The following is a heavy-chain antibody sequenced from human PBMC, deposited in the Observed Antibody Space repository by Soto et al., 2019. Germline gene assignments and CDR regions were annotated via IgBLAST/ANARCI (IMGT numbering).Heavy chain of an antibody. V-gene: IGHV4-31*01. D-gene: IGHD4-4*01. Sequence: QVQLQESGPGLVKPSQTLSLTCTVSGGSISSGGYYWSWIRQHPGKGLEWIGYVYYSGSTYYNPSLNSQVTISVDTSKNQFSLKLSSGTAADTAVYYCARGGGTVNYYYGMDVWGQGTTVTVSS. CDR1: GGSISSGGYY. J-gene: IGHJ6*02. CDR3: ARGGGTVNYYYGMDV. CDR2: VYYSGST.